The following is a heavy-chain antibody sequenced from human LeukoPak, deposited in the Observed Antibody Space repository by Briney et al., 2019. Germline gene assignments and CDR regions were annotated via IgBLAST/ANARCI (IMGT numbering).Heavy chain of an antibody. CDR1: GFTFSSYA. V-gene: IGHV3-23*01. D-gene: IGHD3-10*01. CDR2: ISGSGGST. CDR3: AKVMTRTMVRGVPPSDY. Sequence: GRSLRLSCAASGFTFSSYALSWVPQARGKGLEWVSAISGSGGSTYYADSVKGRFTISRDNSKNTLYLQMNSLRAEDTAVYYCAKVMTRTMVRGVPPSDYWGQGTLVTVSS. J-gene: IGHJ4*02.